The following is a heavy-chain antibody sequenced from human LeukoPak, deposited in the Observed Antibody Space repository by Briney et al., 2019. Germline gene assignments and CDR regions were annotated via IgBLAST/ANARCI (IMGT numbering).Heavy chain of an antibody. CDR3: AKERPYYYESSGYWPFDY. V-gene: IGHV3-23*01. Sequence: PGGSLRLSCAASGFTFSSYAMSWVRQAPGKGLEWVSAISGSGGSTYYADSVKGRFTISRDNSKNTLYLQMNSLRAEDTAVYYCAKERPYYYESSGYWPFDYWGQGTLVTVSS. J-gene: IGHJ4*02. CDR2: ISGSGGST. D-gene: IGHD3-22*01. CDR1: GFTFSSYA.